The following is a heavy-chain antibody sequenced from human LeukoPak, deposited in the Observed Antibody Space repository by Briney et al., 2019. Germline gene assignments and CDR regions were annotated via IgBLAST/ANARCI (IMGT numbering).Heavy chain of an antibody. V-gene: IGHV4-4*07. CDR1: GGSITTYY. CDR2: ISASGST. CDR3: ANIGGWYLAFDI. D-gene: IGHD6-19*01. Sequence: TSETLSLTCTVSGGSITTYYWTWIRQPAGKGLEWIGHISASGSTNYNPSLQSRVTMSVDTSKNQFSLKLSSVTAADTAVYYCANIGGWYLAFDIWGQGTMVTVSS. J-gene: IGHJ3*02.